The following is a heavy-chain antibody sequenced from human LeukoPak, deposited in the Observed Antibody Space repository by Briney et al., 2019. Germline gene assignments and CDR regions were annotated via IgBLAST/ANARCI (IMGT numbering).Heavy chain of an antibody. J-gene: IGHJ4*02. CDR2: VSYDGVNT. CDR3: AKAKVAVEGCDY. Sequence: GRSLRLSCEASGFFFSSYAMHWVCQAPGEGLEWVAVVSYDGVNTDYADSVMGRFTISRDNSKNTLYLQMDSLRPEDTAVYYCAKAKVAVEGCDYWGQGTLVTVSS. CDR1: GFFFSSYA. V-gene: IGHV3-30-3*01. D-gene: IGHD6-19*01.